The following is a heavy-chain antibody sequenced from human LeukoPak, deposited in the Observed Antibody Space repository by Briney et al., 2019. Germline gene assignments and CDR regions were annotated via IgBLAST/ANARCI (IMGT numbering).Heavy chain of an antibody. D-gene: IGHD3-10*01. V-gene: IGHV1-18*01. CDR3: ARRQWFGELLFPDY. J-gene: IGHJ4*02. CDR2: ISAYNGNT. Sequence: GASVKVSCKASGYTFTSYGVSWVRQAPGQGLEWMGWISAYNGNTNYAQKLLGRVTMTTDTSTSTAYMELRSLRSDDTAVYYCARRQWFGELLFPDYWGQGTLVTVSS. CDR1: GYTFTSYG.